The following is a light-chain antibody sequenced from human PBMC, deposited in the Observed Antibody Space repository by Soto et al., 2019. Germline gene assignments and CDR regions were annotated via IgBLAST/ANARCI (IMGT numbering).Light chain of an antibody. CDR3: QQYYNWPPIT. CDR2: GAS. Sequence: DIVLTQSPGTLSLSPGERATLSCRASQSVSSNLAWYQQKPGQAPRLLIYGASTRATGIPARFSGSGSGTEFTLTISSLQSEDFAVYYCQQYYNWPPITFGQGTRLEIK. V-gene: IGKV3-15*01. J-gene: IGKJ5*01. CDR1: QSVSSN.